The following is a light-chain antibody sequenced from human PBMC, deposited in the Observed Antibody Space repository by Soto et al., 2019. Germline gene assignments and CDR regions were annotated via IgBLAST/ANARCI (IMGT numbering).Light chain of an antibody. CDR3: QQYNNWPPGSIT. V-gene: IGKV3-15*01. CDR2: GAS. Sequence: EIVMTQSPATLSVSPGERATHSCRASQSVSSNLAWYQQKPGQAPRLLIYGASTRATGIPARFSGSGSGTEFTLTISRLQSEDFAVYYCQQYNNWPPGSITFGQGTRLEIK. CDR1: QSVSSN. J-gene: IGKJ5*01.